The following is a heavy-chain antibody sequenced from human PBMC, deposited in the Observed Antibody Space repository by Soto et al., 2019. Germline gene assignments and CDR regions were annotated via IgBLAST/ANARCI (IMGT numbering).Heavy chain of an antibody. CDR3: ARSSGSRQVFTFDYGLDV. CDR2: SSSSGGYT. D-gene: IGHD3-16*01. Sequence: GGSLRLFCAASGFSVGDYYMTWIRQAPGKGLEWLSYSSSSGGYTNYADSVKGRFTISRDIARNSLYLQMDSMRAEDTAVYFCARSSGSRQVFTFDYGLDVWGQGTTVTVS. V-gene: IGHV3-11*06. J-gene: IGHJ6*02. CDR1: GFSVGDYY.